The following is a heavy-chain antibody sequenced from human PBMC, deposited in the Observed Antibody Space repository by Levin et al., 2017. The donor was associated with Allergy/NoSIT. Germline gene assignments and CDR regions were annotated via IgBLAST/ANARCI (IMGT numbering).Heavy chain of an antibody. CDR2: VNPHTGAT. V-gene: IGHV1-2*02. J-gene: IGHJ4*02. CDR3: AIEGMGILEKYFEY. D-gene: IGHD1-26*01. Sequence: AASVKVSCKPSGYTLTNYYTHWMRQAPGQGFQWMGWVNPHTGATTYAQKFQGRVTMTRDTSINTAYMELTRLTSDDTAIYYCAIEGMGILEKYFEYWGPGTLVTVSS. CDR1: GYTLTNYY.